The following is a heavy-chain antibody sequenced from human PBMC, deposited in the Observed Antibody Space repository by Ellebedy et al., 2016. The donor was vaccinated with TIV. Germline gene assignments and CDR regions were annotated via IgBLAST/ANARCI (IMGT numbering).Heavy chain of an antibody. CDR1: GFIFSDCW. V-gene: IGHV3-7*03. CDR3: ARTGYGYHGMDV. J-gene: IGHJ6*02. CDR2: IDQGGNAK. Sequence: PGGSLRLSCAASGFIFSDCWMTWVRQAPGKGLECVANIDQGGNAKHYVDSVKGRFTISRDNAKNSLFMQMNNLRAEDTAVYYCARTGYGYHGMDVWGQGTTVSVSS. D-gene: IGHD5-12*01.